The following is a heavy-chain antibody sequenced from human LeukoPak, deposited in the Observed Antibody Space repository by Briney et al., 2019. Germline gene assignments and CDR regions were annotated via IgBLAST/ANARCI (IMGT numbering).Heavy chain of an antibody. CDR3: ARPLLYYDSSGLAH. D-gene: IGHD3-22*01. V-gene: IGHV4-34*01. CDR2: INHSGST. CDR1: GGSFSGYY. Sequence: SETLSLTCAVYGGSFSGYYWSWIRQPPGKGLEWIGEINHSGSTNYNPSLKSRVTISVDTSKNQFSLKLSSVTAADTAVYYCARPLLYYDSSGLAHWGQGTLVTVSS. J-gene: IGHJ5*02.